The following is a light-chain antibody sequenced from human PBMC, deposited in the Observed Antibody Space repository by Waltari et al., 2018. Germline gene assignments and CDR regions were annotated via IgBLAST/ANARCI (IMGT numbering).Light chain of an antibody. CDR2: WAS. Sequence: DIVMTQSPDSLTVSLGERATINCKSSQSVLYSSDSKNYLAWYQQIPGQPPKLLIYWASTREPGVPDRFSGSGSGTDFTLTISSLQAEDVAVYYCQQYYTTPFTFGQGPSWRSN. CDR3: QQYYTTPFT. CDR1: QSVLYSSDSKNY. V-gene: IGKV4-1*01. J-gene: IGKJ2*01.